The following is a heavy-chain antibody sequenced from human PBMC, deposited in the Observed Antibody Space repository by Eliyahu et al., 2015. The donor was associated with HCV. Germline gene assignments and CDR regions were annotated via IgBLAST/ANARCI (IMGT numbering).Heavy chain of an antibody. V-gene: IGHV3-64D*08. D-gene: IGHD5-24*01. J-gene: IGHJ4*02. CDR3: VKAGGRWLQPPTDYFDY. Sequence: NGRFTISRDNSKNTLYLQMSSLRAEDTAVYYCVKAGGRWLQPPTDYFDYWGQGTLVTVSS.